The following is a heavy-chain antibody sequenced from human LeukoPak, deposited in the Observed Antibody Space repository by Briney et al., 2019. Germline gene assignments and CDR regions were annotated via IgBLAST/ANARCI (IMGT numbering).Heavy chain of an antibody. CDR3: ASLTYYYDSSGYNFDY. D-gene: IGHD3-22*01. Sequence: GGSLRLSCAASGFTFSSYEMNWVRQAPGKGLEWVSYISSSGSTICYADSVKGRFTISRDNAKNSLYLQMNSLRAEDTAVYYCASLTYYYDSSGYNFDYWGQGTLVTVSS. V-gene: IGHV3-48*03. J-gene: IGHJ4*02. CDR2: ISSSGSTI. CDR1: GFTFSSYE.